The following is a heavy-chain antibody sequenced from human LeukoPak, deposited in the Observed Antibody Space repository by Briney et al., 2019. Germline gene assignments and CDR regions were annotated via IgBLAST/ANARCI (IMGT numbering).Heavy chain of an antibody. CDR3: ARLAVRYYDSSGYFDS. D-gene: IGHD3-22*01. Sequence: SEALSLTCTVSGGSISSHYWTWIRQSPGKGLEWIGYVDYAGITNYKSSLQSRVTISADTPKTEFSLRLTSVTAADTAVYFCARLAVRYYDSSGYFDSWGQGTLVTVSS. V-gene: IGHV4-59*08. CDR2: VDYAGIT. CDR1: GGSISSHY. J-gene: IGHJ4*02.